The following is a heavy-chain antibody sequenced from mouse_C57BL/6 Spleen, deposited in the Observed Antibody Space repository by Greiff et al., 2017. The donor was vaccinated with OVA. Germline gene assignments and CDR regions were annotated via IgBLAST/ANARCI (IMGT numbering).Heavy chain of an antibody. V-gene: IGHV1-63*01. CDR1: GYTFTNYW. J-gene: IGHJ2*01. CDR2: IYPGGGYT. D-gene: IGHD2-3*01. CDR3: AREGDGYYSYYFDY. Sequence: QVQLQQSGAELVRPGTSVKMSCKASGYTFTNYWIGWAKQRPGHGLEWIGDIYPGGGYTTYNEKFKGKATLTADKSSSTAYMQFSSLTSEDSAIXYCAREGDGYYSYYFDYWGQGTTLTVSS.